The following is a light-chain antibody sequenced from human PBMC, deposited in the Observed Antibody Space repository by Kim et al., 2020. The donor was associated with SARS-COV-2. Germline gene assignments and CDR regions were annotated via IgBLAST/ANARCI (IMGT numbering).Light chain of an antibody. CDR1: SSNIGADYD. CDR3: QSYDSSLSGWV. CDR2: SNS. Sequence: RVTISCTGGSSNIGADYDVHWYQYLPGTVPKLLIYSNSNRPSGVPDRFSASKSGTSASLAITGLQAEDEADYYCQSYDSSLSGWVFGGGTKLTVL. J-gene: IGLJ3*02. V-gene: IGLV1-40*01.